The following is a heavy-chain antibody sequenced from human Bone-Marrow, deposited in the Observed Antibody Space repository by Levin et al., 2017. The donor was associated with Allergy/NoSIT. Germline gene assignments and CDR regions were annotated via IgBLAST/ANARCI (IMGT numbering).Heavy chain of an antibody. D-gene: IGHD1-26*01. CDR1: GYIFTNYW. Sequence: GESLKISCNGSGYIFTNYWIGWVRQMPGKGLEWMGIIDPGDSETRYSPSFQGQVTISADKSISTAYLQWSSLKASDTAMYYCARHRGRFFDYWGQGNLLTVSS. V-gene: IGHV5-51*01. CDR3: ARHRGRFFDY. J-gene: IGHJ4*02. CDR2: IDPGDSET.